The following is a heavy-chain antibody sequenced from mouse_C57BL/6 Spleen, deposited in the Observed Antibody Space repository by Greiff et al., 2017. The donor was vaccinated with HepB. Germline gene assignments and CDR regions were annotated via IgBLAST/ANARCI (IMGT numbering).Heavy chain of an antibody. Sequence: VQLKESGPGLVKPSQSLSLTCSVTGYSITSGYYWNWIRQFPGNKLEWMGYISYDGSNNYNPSLKNRISITRDTSKNQFFLKLNSVTTEDTATYYCVLTGLHLDYFDYWGQGTTLTVSS. CDR1: GYSITSGYY. V-gene: IGHV3-6*01. CDR2: ISYDGSN. D-gene: IGHD4-1*01. J-gene: IGHJ2*01. CDR3: VLTGLHLDYFDY.